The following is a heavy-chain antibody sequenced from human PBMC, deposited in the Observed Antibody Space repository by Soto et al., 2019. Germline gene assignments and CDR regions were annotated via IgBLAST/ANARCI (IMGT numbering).Heavy chain of an antibody. D-gene: IGHD3-22*01. Sequence: LKLSCAASGFTVSSNYMSWVRQAPGKGLECVSVIYSGGSTYYADSVKGRFTISRDNSKNTLYLQMNSLRAEDTAVYYCARDTYYYDSSGPTWGQGTLVTVSS. V-gene: IGHV3-53*01. CDR2: IYSGGST. J-gene: IGHJ5*02. CDR1: GFTVSSNY. CDR3: ARDTYYYDSSGPT.